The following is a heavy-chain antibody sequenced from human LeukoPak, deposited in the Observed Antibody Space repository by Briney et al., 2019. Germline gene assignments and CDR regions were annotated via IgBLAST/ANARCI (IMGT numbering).Heavy chain of an antibody. CDR2: ISTSGGNI. D-gene: IGHD3-22*01. CDR1: GFIFRSYA. V-gene: IGHV3-23*01. J-gene: IGHJ4*02. Sequence: GGSLRLSCAASGFIFRSYAMGWVRQAPRKGLEWVSGISTSGGNIYYAESVKGRFTISRDNSKNMLYLQMNSLRAEDTAVYYCAKRYDSSGYYYFDYWGQGTLVTVSS. CDR3: AKRYDSSGYYYFDY.